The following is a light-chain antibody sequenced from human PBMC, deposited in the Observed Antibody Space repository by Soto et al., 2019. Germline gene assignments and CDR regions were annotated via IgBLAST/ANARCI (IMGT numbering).Light chain of an antibody. CDR1: QSISSY. J-gene: IGKJ5*01. V-gene: IGKV1-39*01. CDR3: QQSYSTVVT. Sequence: DIQLTQSPSSLSASVGDRVTITCRASQSISSYLNWYQQRPGEAPKFLIYAASSLQSGVPSRFTGSGSGTDFTLTISSLQPEDFATYFCQQSYSTVVTFGQGTRLEIK. CDR2: AAS.